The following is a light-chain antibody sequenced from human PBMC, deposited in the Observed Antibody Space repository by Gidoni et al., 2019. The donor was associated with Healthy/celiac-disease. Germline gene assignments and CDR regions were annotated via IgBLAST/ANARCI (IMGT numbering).Light chain of an antibody. CDR2: KVS. CDR1: QSLVYSDGNTY. J-gene: IGKJ2*01. Sequence: DAVMTQSQLSLPVTLGQPAAIPCRSSQSLVYSDGNTYLNWFQPRPGQSPRRLIYKVSNRDSGVPDRFSGSGSGTDFTLKISRVEAEDVGVYYCMQGTHWPPMYTFGQGTKLEIK. CDR3: MQGTHWPPMYT. V-gene: IGKV2-30*01.